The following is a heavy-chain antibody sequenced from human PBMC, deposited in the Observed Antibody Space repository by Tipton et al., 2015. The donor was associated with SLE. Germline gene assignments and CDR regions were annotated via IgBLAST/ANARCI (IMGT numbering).Heavy chain of an antibody. V-gene: IGHV4-38-2*01. CDR3: ARLKQWLVRPYYFDY. Sequence: TLSLTCAVSGYSISSGYYWGWIRQPPGKGLEWMGSVYHSGSTNYNPSLKSRVTISVDTSKNQFSLKLSSVTAADTAVYYCARLKQWLVRPYYFDYWGQGTLVTVSS. CDR2: VYHSGST. CDR1: GYSISSGYY. J-gene: IGHJ4*02. D-gene: IGHD6-19*01.